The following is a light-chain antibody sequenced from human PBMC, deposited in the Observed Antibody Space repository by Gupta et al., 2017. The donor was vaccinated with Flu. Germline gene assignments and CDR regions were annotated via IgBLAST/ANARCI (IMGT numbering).Light chain of an antibody. CDR3: QQRSNWPPTLT. J-gene: IGKJ4*01. CDR2: DAS. Sequence: EIVLTQSPATLSLSPGERATLSCRASQSVRSSLAWYQQKPAQAPRLLIYDASNRATGIPARFSGSGSGTDFTLTISSLEPEDFAVYYCQQRSNWPPTLTFGGGTKVEIK. V-gene: IGKV3-11*01. CDR1: QSVRSS.